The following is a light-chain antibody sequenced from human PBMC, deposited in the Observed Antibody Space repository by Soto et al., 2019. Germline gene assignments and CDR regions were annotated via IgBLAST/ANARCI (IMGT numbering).Light chain of an antibody. CDR1: SSNVGNNY. CDR2: ETN. V-gene: IGLV1-51*02. J-gene: IGLJ1*01. Sequence: QSVLTQPPSVSAAPGQTVTISCSGSSSNVGNNYVSWYQHLPGTAPKLLIYETNRRPAGISDRFSGSKSGTSATLGITGLQTADEADYYCETWDTSLSAGRVFGPGTKVT. CDR3: ETWDTSLSAGRV.